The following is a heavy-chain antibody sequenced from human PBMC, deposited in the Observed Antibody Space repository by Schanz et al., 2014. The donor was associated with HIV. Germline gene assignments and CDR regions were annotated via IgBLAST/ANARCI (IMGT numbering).Heavy chain of an antibody. Sequence: QVQLVQSGAEVEKPGASVKVSCKTSGYTFSDFYIDWVRQAPGQGLEWMGWINPTNGKTFYTQKFRGRVTMTRDTSVNTASMEVSRLMSDDTAVYYCARNQYQMLPFDFWGQGTLVTVSS. CDR2: INPTNGKT. J-gene: IGHJ4*02. D-gene: IGHD2-15*01. CDR1: GYTFSDFY. V-gene: IGHV1-2*02. CDR3: ARNQYQMLPFDF.